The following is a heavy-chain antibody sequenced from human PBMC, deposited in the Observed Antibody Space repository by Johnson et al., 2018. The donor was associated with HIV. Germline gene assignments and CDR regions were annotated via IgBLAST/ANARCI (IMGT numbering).Heavy chain of an antibody. CDR2: IHWNGGRT. J-gene: IGHJ3*02. Sequence: EVQLVESGGGVVRPGGSLRLSCAASGFTFDDHGMSWVRQGSGKGLEWVSGIHWNGGRTGYADSVKGRFTIFRDNAKKSLYLQMNSLRAEDTALYYCLRCVGVYGYDECDAFDIWGQGTMVTISS. CDR1: GFTFDDHG. CDR3: LRCVGVYGYDECDAFDI. D-gene: IGHD5-18*01. V-gene: IGHV3-20*04.